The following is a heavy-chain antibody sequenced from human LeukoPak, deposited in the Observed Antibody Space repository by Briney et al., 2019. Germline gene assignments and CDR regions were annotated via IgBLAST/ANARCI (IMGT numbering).Heavy chain of an antibody. CDR3: ARVSDSSSWYENWFDP. V-gene: IGHV1-8*01. D-gene: IGHD6-13*01. Sequence: AASVKVSCKASGYTFTSYDINWVQQATGQGLEWMGWMNPNSGNTGYAQKFQGRVTMTRNTSISTAYMELSSLRSEDTAVYYCARVSDSSSWYENWFDPWGQGTLVTVSS. CDR2: MNPNSGNT. CDR1: GYTFTSYD. J-gene: IGHJ5*02.